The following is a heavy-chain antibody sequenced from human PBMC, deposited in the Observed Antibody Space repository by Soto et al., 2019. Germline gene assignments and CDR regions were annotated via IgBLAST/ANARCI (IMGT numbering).Heavy chain of an antibody. Sequence: QVQLVQSGAEVKKPGASVKVSCKASGYTFTSYDINWVRQATGQGLEWMGWMNPNSGNTGYAQKFQGRVTMTRNTSISTAYMELSSLRSEDTAVYYCARGFLEGTLYYYYYMDVWGNGTTVTVSS. V-gene: IGHV1-8*01. CDR1: GYTFTSYD. J-gene: IGHJ6*03. CDR3: ARGFLEGTLYYYYYMDV. CDR2: MNPNSGNT. D-gene: IGHD3-3*01.